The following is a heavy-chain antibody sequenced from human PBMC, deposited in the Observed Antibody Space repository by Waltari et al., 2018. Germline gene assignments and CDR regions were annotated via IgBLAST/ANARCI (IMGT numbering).Heavy chain of an antibody. Sequence: EVQLLESGGGLVQPGGSLRLSCAASGFTFSSYAMSWVRQAPGKGLEWVSAISGSGGSTYYADSLKGRFTISRDNSKTTLYLQINSLRAEDTAVYYCVIHPYSSSWYDEGYWGQGTLVTVSS. CDR1: GFTFSSYA. CDR2: ISGSGGST. CDR3: VIHPYSSSWYDEGY. J-gene: IGHJ4*02. V-gene: IGHV3-23*01. D-gene: IGHD6-13*01.